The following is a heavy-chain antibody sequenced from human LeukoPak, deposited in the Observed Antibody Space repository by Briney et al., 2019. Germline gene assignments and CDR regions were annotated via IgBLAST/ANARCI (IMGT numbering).Heavy chain of an antibody. V-gene: IGHV3-23*01. CDR2: ISGSGGST. CDR3: AKAGAPSDAFDI. Sequence: PGGSLRHSCAASGFTFSSYAMSWVRQAPGKGLEWVSAISGSGGSTYYADSVKGRFTISRDNSKNTLYLQMNSLRAEDTAVYYCAKAGAPSDAFDIWDRGTMVTVSS. D-gene: IGHD1-26*01. CDR1: GFTFSSYA. J-gene: IGHJ3*02.